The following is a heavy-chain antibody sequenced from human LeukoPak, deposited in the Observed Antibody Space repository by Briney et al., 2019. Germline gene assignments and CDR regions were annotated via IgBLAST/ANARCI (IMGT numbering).Heavy chain of an antibody. V-gene: IGHV4-39*01. CDR2: FYYIGST. CDR3: ARHIGGRYYYYYMDV. J-gene: IGHJ6*03. Sequence: SETLSLTCSVSGGSISSNSYYWGWIRRPPGKGLEWIGSFYYIGSTYYNPSLKSRVTISVDTSKNQFSLKLSSVTAADTAVYYCARHIGGRYYYYYMDVWGKGTTVTISS. CDR1: GGSISSNSYY. D-gene: IGHD3-16*02.